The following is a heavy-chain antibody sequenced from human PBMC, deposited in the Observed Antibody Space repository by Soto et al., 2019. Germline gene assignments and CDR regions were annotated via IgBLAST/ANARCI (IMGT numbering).Heavy chain of an antibody. D-gene: IGHD3-22*01. J-gene: IGHJ5*02. V-gene: IGHV3-48*02. CDR2: ISSSSSTI. CDR1: GFTISSYS. Sequence: EVQLVESGGGLVQRGGSLRLSCAASGFTISSYSMNWVRQAPGKGLEWVSYISSSSSTIYYADSVKGRFTISRDNAKNSRYLQMNSLRDEDTAVYYCARVFESDSSCYYYNSYNWFDPCSQGTLVTVSS. CDR3: ARVFESDSSCYYYNSYNWFDP.